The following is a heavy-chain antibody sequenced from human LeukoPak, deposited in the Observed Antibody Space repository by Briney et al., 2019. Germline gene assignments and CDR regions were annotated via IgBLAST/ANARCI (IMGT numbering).Heavy chain of an antibody. CDR3: AKDYSRSVYCSSTSCFTTSDY. D-gene: IGHD2-2*02. Sequence: PGGSLRLSCAASGFTFSSYAMSWVRQAPGKGLEWVSAISGSGGSTYYADSVKGRFTISRDNSKNTLYLQMNSLRAEDTAVYYCAKDYSRSVYCSSTSCFTTSDYWGQGTLVTVSS. J-gene: IGHJ4*02. CDR1: GFTFSSYA. V-gene: IGHV3-23*01. CDR2: ISGSGGST.